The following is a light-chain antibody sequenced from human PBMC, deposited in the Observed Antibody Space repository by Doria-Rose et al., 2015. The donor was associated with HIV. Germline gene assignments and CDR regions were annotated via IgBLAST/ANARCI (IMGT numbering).Light chain of an antibody. J-gene: IGLJ1*01. CDR1: SNDVGGYDY. CDR2: EVS. V-gene: IGLV2-14*01. CDR3: TSYAGSSVPDV. Sequence: IQPASVSGSPGQSITISCTGNSNDVGGYDYVSWYQQHPGKAPKLMIYEVSNRPSGVSNRFSGSKSGNTASLTIDGLQADDEADYYCTSYAGSSVPDVFGTGTKVTVL.